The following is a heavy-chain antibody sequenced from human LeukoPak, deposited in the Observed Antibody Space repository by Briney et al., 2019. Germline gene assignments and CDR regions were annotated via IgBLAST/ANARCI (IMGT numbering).Heavy chain of an antibody. D-gene: IGHD3-10*01. Sequence: SQSLSLTCAISGDSVSSNNAAWNWIRQSPSRGLEWLGRTYYRSKGYNDYAVSVKGRITINPDTSKNQFSLQLNSVTPEDTAVYYCARDRPWSRVVTSWFDPWGQGTLVTVSS. V-gene: IGHV6-1*01. CDR1: GDSVSSNNAA. CDR2: TYYRSKGYN. J-gene: IGHJ5*02. CDR3: ARDRPWSRVVTSWFDP.